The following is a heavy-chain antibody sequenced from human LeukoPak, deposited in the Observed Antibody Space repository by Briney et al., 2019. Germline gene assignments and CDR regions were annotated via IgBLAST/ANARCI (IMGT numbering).Heavy chain of an antibody. CDR3: ARDYYGSGSGVNWFDP. D-gene: IGHD3-10*01. J-gene: IGHJ5*02. CDR1: GGSISSGGYY. Sequence: PSETLSLTCTVSGGSISSGGYYWSWIRQPPGKGLEWIGYIYHSGSTYYNPSLKSRVTISVDTSKNQFSLKLSSVTAADTAVYYCARDYYGSGSGVNWFDPWGQGTLVTVSS. CDR2: IYHSGST. V-gene: IGHV4-30-2*01.